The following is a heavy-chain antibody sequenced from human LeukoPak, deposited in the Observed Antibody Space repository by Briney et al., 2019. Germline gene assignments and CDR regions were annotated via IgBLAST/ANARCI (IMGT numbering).Heavy chain of an antibody. V-gene: IGHV1-18*01. J-gene: IGHJ4*02. D-gene: IGHD4-17*01. CDR1: GYTFTSYG. CDR2: ISAYSGDT. CDR3: ASRGDYQGYLDY. Sequence: ASVKVSCKASGYTFTSYGITWVRQAPGQGLEWMGWISAYSGDTNYAQKLQGRVTMTTDASTSTAYMELRSLRSDDTAVYYCASRGDYQGYLDYWGQGTLVTVSS.